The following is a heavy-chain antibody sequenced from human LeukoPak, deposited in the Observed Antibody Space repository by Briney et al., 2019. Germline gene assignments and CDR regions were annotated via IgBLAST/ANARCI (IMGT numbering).Heavy chain of an antibody. CDR1: GGSISSYY. CDR3: ARVIAAQTFDY. D-gene: IGHD6-6*01. Sequence: KPSETLSLTCTVSGGSISSYYWSWIRQPPGKGLEWIGYIYYSGSTNYNPSLKSRVTISVDTSKNQFSLKLSFVTAADTAVYYCARVIAAQTFDYWGQGTLVTVSS. J-gene: IGHJ4*02. V-gene: IGHV4-59*01. CDR2: IYYSGST.